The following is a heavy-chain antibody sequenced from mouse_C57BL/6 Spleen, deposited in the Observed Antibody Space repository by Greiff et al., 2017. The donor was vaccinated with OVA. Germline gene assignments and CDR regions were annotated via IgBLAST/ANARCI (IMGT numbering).Heavy chain of an antibody. CDR3: ARDGSSFAY. J-gene: IGHJ3*01. V-gene: IGHV1-19*01. CDR1: GYTFTDYY. CDR2: INPYNGGT. Sequence: EVKLQQSGPVPVKPGASVKMSCKASGYTFTDYYMNWVKQSHGKSLEWIGVINPYNGGTSYNQKFKGKATLTVDKSSSTAYMELNSLTSEDSAVYYCARDGSSFAYWGQGTLVTVSA. D-gene: IGHD1-1*01.